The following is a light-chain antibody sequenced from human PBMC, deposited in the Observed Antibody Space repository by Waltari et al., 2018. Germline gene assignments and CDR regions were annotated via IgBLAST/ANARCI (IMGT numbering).Light chain of an antibody. CDR2: CAS. CDR1: QRVTYNY. V-gene: IGKV3-20*01. J-gene: IGKJ1*01. CDR3: QQYGYSSWT. Sequence: IVLTQSPGTLSLSPGERATLSCRASQRVTYNYLAWFQRKPGQAPRLLVYCASTRATGIPDRFSGSGSGTDFTLTITRLEPEDFAVYYCQQYGYSSWTFGQGTKVEIK.